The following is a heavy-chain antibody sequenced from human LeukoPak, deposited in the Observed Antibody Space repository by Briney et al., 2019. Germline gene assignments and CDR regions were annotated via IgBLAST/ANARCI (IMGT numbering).Heavy chain of an antibody. CDR3: ARDGDDYGDQFDY. J-gene: IGHJ4*02. CDR1: GGSISSSSYY. CDR2: IYYSGST. V-gene: IGHV4-39*07. D-gene: IGHD4-17*01. Sequence: SETLSLTCTVSGGSISSSSYYWGWIRQPPGKGLEWIGSIYYSGSTYYNPSLKSRVTISVDTSKNQFSLKLSSVTAADTAVYYCARDGDDYGDQFDYWGQGTLVTVSS.